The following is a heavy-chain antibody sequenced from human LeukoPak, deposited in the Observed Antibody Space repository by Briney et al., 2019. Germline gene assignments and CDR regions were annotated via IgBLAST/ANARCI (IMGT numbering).Heavy chain of an antibody. CDR2: ISYEGSTS. CDR1: GFTFSSYG. CDR3: AKEYGYDYNYFYSMDV. V-gene: IGHV3-30*18. J-gene: IGHJ6*03. D-gene: IGHD1-1*01. Sequence: GTSLRLSCAASGFTFSSYGMQWVRQAPGKGLEWVAVISYEGSTSYYADSVKGRFTISRDNSKNTVYLQMNSLRAEDTAVYFCAKEYGYDYNYFYSMDVWGTGTTVTISS.